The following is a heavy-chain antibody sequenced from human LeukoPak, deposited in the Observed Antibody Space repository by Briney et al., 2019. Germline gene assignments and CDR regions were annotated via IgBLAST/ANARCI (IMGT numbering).Heavy chain of an antibody. D-gene: IGHD3-10*01. Sequence: GGSLRPSCAASGFTFSSYSMNWVRQAPGKGLEWVSSISSSSSYIYYADSVKGRFTISRDNAKNSLYLQMNSLRAEDTAVYYCARDQRFGELGAFDIWGQGTMVTVSS. V-gene: IGHV3-21*01. CDR2: ISSSSSYI. CDR3: ARDQRFGELGAFDI. CDR1: GFTFSSYS. J-gene: IGHJ3*02.